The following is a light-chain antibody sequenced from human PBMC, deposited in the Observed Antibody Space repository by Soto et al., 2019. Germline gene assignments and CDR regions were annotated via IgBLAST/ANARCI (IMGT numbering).Light chain of an antibody. J-gene: IGKJ5*01. CDR3: QQYSNWPPIT. CDR2: GAS. Sequence: EIVMTQSTATVSVSPGERATLSCRATQSVSSSLAWYQQKPGQAPRLLIYGASTRATGIPARFSGSGSGTEFTLTISSVQSEDFAVYYCQQYSNWPPITFGQGTRLEIK. V-gene: IGKV3-15*01. CDR1: QSVSSS.